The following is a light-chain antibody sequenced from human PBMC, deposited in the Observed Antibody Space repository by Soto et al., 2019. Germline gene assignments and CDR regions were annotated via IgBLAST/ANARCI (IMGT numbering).Light chain of an antibody. Sequence: EIEMTQSPATLSVSPGDTATLSCRTSQSVSSNLAWYQQKPGQVPRLLIYGASTRAIGIPARFSGSGSGTEFTLTITSLQSEDFAVYYCQQYNNRWTFGQGTKVEIK. J-gene: IGKJ1*01. CDR1: QSVSSN. V-gene: IGKV3-15*01. CDR2: GAS. CDR3: QQYNNRWT.